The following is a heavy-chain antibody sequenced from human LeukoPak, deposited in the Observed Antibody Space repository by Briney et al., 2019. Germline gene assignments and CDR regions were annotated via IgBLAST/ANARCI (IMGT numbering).Heavy chain of an antibody. CDR2: INTNTGNP. D-gene: IGHD3-22*01. Sequence: ASVKVSCKASGYTFTNYVMNWVRQSPGQGLEWTGWINTNTGNPTYAQGFTGRFVFSLDTSVSTAYLQISSLKAEDTAVYYCARGCYDSSGCFDYWGQGTLVTVSS. V-gene: IGHV7-4-1*02. CDR1: GYTFTNYV. CDR3: ARGCYDSSGCFDY. J-gene: IGHJ4*02.